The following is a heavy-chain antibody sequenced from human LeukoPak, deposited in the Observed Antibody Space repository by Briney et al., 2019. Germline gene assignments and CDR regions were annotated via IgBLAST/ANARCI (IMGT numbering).Heavy chain of an antibody. D-gene: IGHD2-2*02. CDR2: TYYRSKWYN. CDR1: GVSVSSNSAT. J-gene: IGHJ3*02. CDR3: AIEPATAIPEDAFDI. V-gene: IGHV6-1*01. Sequence: SQTLSLTCAISGVSVSSNSATWNWIRPSPSGSLGWVGGTYYRSKWYNDSAVSVKSRITIHPDTSKNQFSLQLTSVTPENTAVYYCAIEPATAIPEDAFDIWGQGTMVTVSS.